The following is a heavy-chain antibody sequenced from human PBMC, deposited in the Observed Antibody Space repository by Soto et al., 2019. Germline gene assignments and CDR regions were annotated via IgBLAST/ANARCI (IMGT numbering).Heavy chain of an antibody. CDR3: ASSLTYCSSTSCLGKWFDP. CDR2: IDPSDSYT. V-gene: IGHV5-10-1*01. J-gene: IGHJ5*02. CDR1: GYSFTSYL. D-gene: IGHD2-2*01. Sequence: GESLKISCKGSGYSFTSYLISWVRQMPGKGLEWMGRIDPSDSYTNYSPSFQGHVTISADKSISTAYLQWSSLKASDTAMYYCASSLTYCSSTSCLGKWFDPLGQGTLLTVSS.